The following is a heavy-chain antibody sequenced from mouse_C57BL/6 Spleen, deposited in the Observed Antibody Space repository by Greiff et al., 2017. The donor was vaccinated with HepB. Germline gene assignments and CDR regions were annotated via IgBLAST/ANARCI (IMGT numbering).Heavy chain of an antibody. CDR1: GFTFSSYG. CDR2: ISSGGSYT. Sequence: DVMLVESGGDLVKPGGSLKLSCAASGFTFSSYGMSWVRQTPDKRLEWVATISSGGSYTYYPDSVKGRFTISRDNAKNTLYLQMSSLKSEDTAMYYCARQGGNYPYYFDYWGQGTTLTVSS. D-gene: IGHD2-1*01. J-gene: IGHJ2*01. V-gene: IGHV5-6*02. CDR3: ARQGGNYPYYFDY.